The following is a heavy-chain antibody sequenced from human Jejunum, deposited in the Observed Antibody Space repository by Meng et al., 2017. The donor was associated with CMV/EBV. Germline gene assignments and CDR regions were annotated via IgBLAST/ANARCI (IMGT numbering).Heavy chain of an antibody. J-gene: IGHJ4*02. Sequence: VSGYSISSGDYWGWIRQPPGKGLEWIGSVYYSGSTYQNPSLKSRVTISVDTSKNQFSLKLSSVTAADTAVYYCARVDHGVASIDYWGQGTRVTVSS. CDR1: GYSISSGDY. D-gene: IGHD3-3*01. CDR3: ARVDHGVASIDY. CDR2: VYYSGST. V-gene: IGHV4-38-2*02.